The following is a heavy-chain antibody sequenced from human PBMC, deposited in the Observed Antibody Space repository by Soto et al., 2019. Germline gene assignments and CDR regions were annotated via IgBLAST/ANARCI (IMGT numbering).Heavy chain of an antibody. CDR1: GGSISSYY. CDR2: IYYSGST. V-gene: IGHV4-59*08. D-gene: IGHD1-20*01. CDR3: ARQGYNWNEYYMDV. J-gene: IGHJ6*03. Sequence: SETLSLTCTVSGGSISSYYLSWIRQPPGKGLEWIGYIYYSGSTNYNPSLKSRVTISVDTSKNQFSLKLSSVTAADTAVYYCARQGYNWNEYYMDVWGKGTTVTVSS.